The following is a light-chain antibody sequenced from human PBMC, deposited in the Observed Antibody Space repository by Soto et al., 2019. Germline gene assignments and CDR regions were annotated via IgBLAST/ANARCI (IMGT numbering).Light chain of an antibody. CDR2: KAS. Sequence: DLQMTQSPSNLSASVGDRVTITCRASQNINSWLAWYQQKPGKAPKLLIYKASSIESGVASRFRGSGSGTVFTLTITSLRPDDVATYYWQQYNSSPWTFGQGTKVEIK. J-gene: IGKJ1*01. CDR1: QNINSW. CDR3: QQYNSSPWT. V-gene: IGKV1-5*03.